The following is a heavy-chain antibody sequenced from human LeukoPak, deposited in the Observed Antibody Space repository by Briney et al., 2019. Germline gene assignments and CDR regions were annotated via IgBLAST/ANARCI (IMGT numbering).Heavy chain of an antibody. CDR3: TRDNESGGYKGWYFDY. CDR2: ISSGSSYI. CDR1: GFTFSNAW. J-gene: IGHJ4*02. V-gene: IGHV3-21*01. D-gene: IGHD5-24*01. Sequence: GGSLRLSCAASGFTFSNAWMNWVRQAPGKGLEWISSISSGSSYINQADSVKGRFAISRDNTKNSVFLQMNSLRAEDTAVYYCTRDNESGGYKGWYFDYWGQGTLVTVSS.